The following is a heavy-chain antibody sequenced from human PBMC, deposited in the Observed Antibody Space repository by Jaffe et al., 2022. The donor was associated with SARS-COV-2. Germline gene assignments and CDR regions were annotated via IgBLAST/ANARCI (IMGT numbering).Heavy chain of an antibody. J-gene: IGHJ6*03. V-gene: IGHV3-48*01. Sequence: EVQLVESGGGLVQPGGSLRLSCAASGFTFSSYSMNWVRQAPGKGLEWVSYISRTSGTIYYADSVKGRFTMSRDNAKNSLYLQMNSLRAEDTAVYYCARAGGGYSGSLGDYNYYYYMDVWGKGTTVTVSS. CDR3: ARAGGGYSGSLGDYNYYYYMDV. CDR2: ISRTSGTI. CDR1: GFTFSSYS. D-gene: IGHD5-12*01.